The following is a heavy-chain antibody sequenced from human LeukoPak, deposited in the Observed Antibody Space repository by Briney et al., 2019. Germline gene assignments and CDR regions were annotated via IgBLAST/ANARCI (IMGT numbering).Heavy chain of an antibody. CDR2: IKQGGSEK. CDR1: GFTFSNYW. J-gene: IGHJ4*02. Sequence: GGSLRLSCAASGFTFSNYWMSWARQAPGTGLEWVATIKQGGSEKYFVDSVKGRFTISRDDAKNSLYLQMNSLRAEDTAVYYCAKDLPHDILTVKGAIDYWGQGTLVTVSS. CDR3: AKDLPHDILTVKGAIDY. D-gene: IGHD3-9*01. V-gene: IGHV3-7*03.